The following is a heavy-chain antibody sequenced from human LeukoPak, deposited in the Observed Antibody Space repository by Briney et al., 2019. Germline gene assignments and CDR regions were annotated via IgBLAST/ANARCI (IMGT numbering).Heavy chain of an antibody. CDR3: AKSKGFLEWLFLGY. CDR1: GLTFSTFS. D-gene: IGHD3-3*01. J-gene: IGHJ4*02. V-gene: IGHV3-23*01. Sequence: GGSLRLSCAASGLTFSTFSMSWVRQASGKGLEWVSTISDSGAIIYYADSVKGRFTISRDNSKNTLYLQMNSLRAEDMAVYYCAKSKGFLEWLFLGYWGQGSLVTVSS. CDR2: ISDSGAII.